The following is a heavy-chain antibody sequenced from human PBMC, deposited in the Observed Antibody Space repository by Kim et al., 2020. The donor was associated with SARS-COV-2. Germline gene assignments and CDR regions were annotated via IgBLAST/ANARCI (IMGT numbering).Heavy chain of an antibody. CDR3: ARDPGALWDRGAFYYYYYGMDV. Sequence: GGSLRLSCAASGFTFSSYSMNWVRQAPGKGLEWVSSISSSSSYIYYADSVKGRFTISRDNAKNSLYLQMNSLRAEDTAVYYCARDPGALWDRGAFYYYYYGMDVWGQGTTVTVSS. CDR1: GFTFSSYS. J-gene: IGHJ6*02. D-gene: IGHD3-10*01. CDR2: ISSSSSYI. V-gene: IGHV3-21*01.